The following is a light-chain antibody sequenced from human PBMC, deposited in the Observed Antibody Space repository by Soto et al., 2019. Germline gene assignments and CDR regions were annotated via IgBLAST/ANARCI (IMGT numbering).Light chain of an antibody. CDR3: HQYGTSPRT. J-gene: IGKJ1*01. CDR1: QRVTNSY. CDR2: GAS. V-gene: IGKV3-20*01. Sequence: EIVLSQSPDTLSLSPGERATLSCRASQRVTNSYLAWYQQIPGQAPRLLIFGASSRATGIPDRFSGSGSGTDFTLTISSLEPEDFALYFCHQYGTSPRTFGPGTKVEF.